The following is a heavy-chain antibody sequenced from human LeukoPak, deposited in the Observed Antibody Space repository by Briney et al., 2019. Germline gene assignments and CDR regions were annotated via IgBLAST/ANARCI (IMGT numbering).Heavy chain of an antibody. Sequence: GGSLRLSCAASGFTFSSYAMSWVRQAPGKGLEWVSSISGSGGSTHYADSVKGRFTISRDKTKNTLYLQMNSLRAEDTAVYYCAKSAYYDASGYYREYYFDYWGQGTLVTVSS. J-gene: IGHJ4*02. CDR3: AKSAYYDASGYYREYYFDY. D-gene: IGHD3-22*01. CDR2: ISGSGGST. CDR1: GFTFSSYA. V-gene: IGHV3-23*01.